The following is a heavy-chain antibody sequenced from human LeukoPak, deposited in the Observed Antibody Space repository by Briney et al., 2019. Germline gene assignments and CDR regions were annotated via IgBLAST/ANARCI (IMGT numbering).Heavy chain of an antibody. CDR1: GFTFSNYA. CDR3: ARRLMDTAMVNY. Sequence: GGSLRLSCAASGFTFSNYAMSWVRQAPGKGLEWVSAISDSGGSTEHADSVKGRFTTSRDNSKNMLYLQMNSLRADDSAVYYCARRLMDTAMVNYWGQGTLVTVSS. V-gene: IGHV3-23*01. CDR2: ISDSGGST. D-gene: IGHD5-18*01. J-gene: IGHJ4*02.